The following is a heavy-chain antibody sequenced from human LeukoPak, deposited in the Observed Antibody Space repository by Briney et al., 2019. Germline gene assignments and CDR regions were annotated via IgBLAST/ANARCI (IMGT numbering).Heavy chain of an antibody. CDR1: GFTLRNDR. CDR3: TTDRSGTTDYYYYYYMDV. Sequence: PGGPLSLLCGASGFTLRNDRMMGPPHARGEGGVGVGRIKRKTDGGTTDYAAPVKSRFTISRDDSKNTLYLQMNSLKTEDTAVYYCTTDRSGTTDYYYYYYMDVWGKGTTVTVSS. CDR2: IKRKTDGGTT. V-gene: IGHV3-15*01. D-gene: IGHD1-7*01. J-gene: IGHJ6*03.